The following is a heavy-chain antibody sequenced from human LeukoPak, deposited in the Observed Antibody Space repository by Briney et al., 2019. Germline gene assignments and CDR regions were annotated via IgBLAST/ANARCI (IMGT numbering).Heavy chain of an antibody. V-gene: IGHV3-48*01. CDR1: GFTFSNYC. CDR2: INSLSRTI. D-gene: IGHD3-16*01. J-gene: IGHJ4*02. CDR3: VRDQGGAVSY. Sequence: GGSLRLSCAASGFTFSNYCMNWVRQAPGKGLEGVSYINSLSRTIYYADSVKGRFIISRDNAQNSLFLQMNSLRAEDTAVYYCVRDQGGAVSYWGQGTLVTVSS.